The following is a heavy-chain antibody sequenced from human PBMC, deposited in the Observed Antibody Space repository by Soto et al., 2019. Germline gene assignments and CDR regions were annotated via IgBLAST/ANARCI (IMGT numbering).Heavy chain of an antibody. CDR2: INHSGST. CDR3: VRDIPTHTKNWFDP. CDR1: GGSFSGYY. Sequence: PSETLSLTCAVYGGSFSGYYWSWIRQPPGKGLEWIGEINHSGSTNYNPSLKSRVTISVDTSKNQFSLKLSSVTAADTAVYYCVRDIPTHTKNWFDPWGQGTLVTVSS. D-gene: IGHD2-21*01. V-gene: IGHV4-34*01. J-gene: IGHJ5*02.